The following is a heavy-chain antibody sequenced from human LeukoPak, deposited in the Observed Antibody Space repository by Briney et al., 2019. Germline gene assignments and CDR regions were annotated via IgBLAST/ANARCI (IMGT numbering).Heavy chain of an antibody. Sequence: SETLSLTCTVSGGSISGYYWSWIRQPPGKGLEWIGYVRYSGSSNYNPSLKSRVTISIDTSKNQFSLKLSSVTAADAAVYYCARAGYSYDTGCYFDPWGQGTLVTVSS. D-gene: IGHD5-18*01. CDR1: GGSISGYY. CDR2: VRYSGSS. CDR3: ARAGYSYDTGCYFDP. V-gene: IGHV4-59*08. J-gene: IGHJ4*02.